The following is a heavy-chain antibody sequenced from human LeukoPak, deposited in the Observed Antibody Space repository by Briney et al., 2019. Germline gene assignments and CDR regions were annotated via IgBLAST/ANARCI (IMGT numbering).Heavy chain of an antibody. Sequence: PSETLSLTRAVYGGSFSGYYWSWIRQPPGKGLEWIGEINHSGSTNYNPSLRSRVTISVDTSKNHFSLKMSSVTAADTAVYYCARRLGSGPIWGQGTMVTASS. D-gene: IGHD6-19*01. J-gene: IGHJ3*02. CDR2: INHSGST. CDR3: ARRLGSGPI. CDR1: GGSFSGYY. V-gene: IGHV4-34*01.